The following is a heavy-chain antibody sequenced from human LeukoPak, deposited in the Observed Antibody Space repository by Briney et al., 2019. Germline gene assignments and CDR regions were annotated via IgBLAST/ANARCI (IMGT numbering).Heavy chain of an antibody. CDR1: GGSISSSNW. V-gene: IGHV4-4*02. Sequence: SGTLSLTCAVSGGSISSSNWWSWVRQPPGKGLEWIGEIYHSGSTNYNPSLKSRVTISVDKSKNQFSLKLSSVTAADTAVYYCARTSSGPRPINWFDPWGQGTLVTVSS. D-gene: IGHD3-22*01. CDR3: ARTSSGPRPINWFDP. J-gene: IGHJ5*02. CDR2: IYHSGST.